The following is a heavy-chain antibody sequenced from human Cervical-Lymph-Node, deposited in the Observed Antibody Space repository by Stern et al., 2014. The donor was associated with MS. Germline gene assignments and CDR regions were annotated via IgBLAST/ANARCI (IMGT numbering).Heavy chain of an antibody. CDR2: LYTSGST. J-gene: IGHJ5*02. Sequence: VQLVQSGPGLVKPSQTLSLTCTVSGGSISSGISYWSWIRQPTGKGLEWTGRLYTSGSTKYNPSLKSRVTISLDTSKNQFSLRLSSVPAADTAVYYCARETVAADNNWFDPWGQGTLVTVSS. D-gene: IGHD6-19*01. CDR3: ARETVAADNNWFDP. V-gene: IGHV4-61*02. CDR1: GGSISSGISY.